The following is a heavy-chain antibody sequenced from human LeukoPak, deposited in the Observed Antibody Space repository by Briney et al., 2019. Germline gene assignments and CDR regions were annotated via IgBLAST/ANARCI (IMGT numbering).Heavy chain of an antibody. D-gene: IGHD3-22*01. CDR2: IYYSGST. V-gene: IGHV4-59*01. Sequence: SSETLSLTCTVSGGSISSYYWSWIRQPPGKGLEWIGYIYYSGSTNYNPSLKSRVTISVDTSKNQFSLKLRSVTAADTAVYYCARVTGYMIEDYFDYWGQGTLVTVSS. CDR3: ARVTGYMIEDYFDY. J-gene: IGHJ4*02. CDR1: GGSISSYY.